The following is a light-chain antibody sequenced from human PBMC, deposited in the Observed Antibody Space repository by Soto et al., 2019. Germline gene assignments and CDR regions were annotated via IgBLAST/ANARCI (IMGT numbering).Light chain of an antibody. CDR1: QSVGSN. V-gene: IGKV3D-15*01. CDR2: WAS. J-gene: IGKJ5*01. Sequence: EIVMTQSPATLCASPGERATLPCRASQSVGSNVAWYQQRPGQAPRLLIYWASTRATGTPAMFSGSGAGTRFTLSSSSLQSEDFVVYYCQQYNTWPSTFGQGTRLDIK. CDR3: QQYNTWPST.